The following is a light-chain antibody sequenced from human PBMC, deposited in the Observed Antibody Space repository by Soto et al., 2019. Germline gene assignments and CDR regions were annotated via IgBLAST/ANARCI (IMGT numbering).Light chain of an antibody. CDR2: GAS. J-gene: IGKJ1*01. CDR1: QSVSGTY. Sequence: EIVLTQSPGTLSLSPGERATLSCRASQSVSGTYLAWYQQKPGQAPMLLLYGASSRATGIPDRFSGSGSGTDFTLTISRLEPEDFAVYYCQQYGSSPQTFGQGTKVEI. CDR3: QQYGSSPQT. V-gene: IGKV3-20*01.